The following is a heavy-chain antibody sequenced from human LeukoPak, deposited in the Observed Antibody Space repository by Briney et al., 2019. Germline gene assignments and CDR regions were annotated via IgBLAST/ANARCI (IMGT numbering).Heavy chain of an antibody. V-gene: IGHV3-74*01. CDR2: INSDGSST. J-gene: IGHJ4*02. Sequence: PGGSLGLSCAASGFTFSSYWMHWVRQAPGKGLVWVSRINSDGSSTSYADSVKGRFTISRDNAKNTLYLQMNSLRAEDTAVYYCARGYSSGWYDYFDYWGQGTLVTVSS. CDR1: GFTFSSYW. D-gene: IGHD6-19*01. CDR3: ARGYSSGWYDYFDY.